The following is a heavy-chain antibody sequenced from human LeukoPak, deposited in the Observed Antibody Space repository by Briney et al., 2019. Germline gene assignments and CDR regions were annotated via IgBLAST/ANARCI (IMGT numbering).Heavy chain of an antibody. CDR1: GFTFSSYA. J-gene: IGHJ4*02. V-gene: IGHV3-30-3*01. CDR3: ARDDLYYGSGSYYKMGFDH. CDR2: ISYDGSNK. D-gene: IGHD3-10*01. Sequence: PGGSLRLSCAASGFTFSSYAMHWVRQAPGKGLEWVAVISYDGSNKYYADSVKGRFTISRDNSKNTLYLQMNSLRAEDTAVYYCARDDLYYGSGSYYKMGFDHWGQGTLVTVSS.